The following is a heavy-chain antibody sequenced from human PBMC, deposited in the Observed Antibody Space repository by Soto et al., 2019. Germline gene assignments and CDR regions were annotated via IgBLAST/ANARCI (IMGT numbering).Heavy chain of an antibody. Sequence: PSETLSLTCTVSGGSISSGGYYWSWIRQHPGKGLEWIGYIYYSGSTYYNPSLKSRVTISVDTSKNQFSLKLSSVTAADTAVYYCARFRVVRRPYYYYGMDVWGQGTTVTVSS. CDR2: IYYSGST. D-gene: IGHD2-15*01. CDR3: ARFRVVRRPYYYYGMDV. CDR1: GGSISSGGYY. J-gene: IGHJ6*02. V-gene: IGHV4-31*03.